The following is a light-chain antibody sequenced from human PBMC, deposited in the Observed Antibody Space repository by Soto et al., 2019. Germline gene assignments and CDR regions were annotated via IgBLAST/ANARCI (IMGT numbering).Light chain of an antibody. J-gene: IGKJ1*01. V-gene: IGKV3-20*01. Sequence: EIVLTQSPGTLSLSPGERATLSCRASQSVNSNYLAWYQRKPGQAPRLLIYGASNRATDIPYRFSASGSGTDFTLTITRLEAADFAVYYCQQYDSTPPTFGQGTKVEVK. CDR2: GAS. CDR1: QSVNSNY. CDR3: QQYDSTPPT.